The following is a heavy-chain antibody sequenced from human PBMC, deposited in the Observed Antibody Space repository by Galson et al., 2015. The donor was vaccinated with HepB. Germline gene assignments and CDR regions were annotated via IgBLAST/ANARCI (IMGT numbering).Heavy chain of an antibody. J-gene: IGHJ4*02. V-gene: IGHV3-30-3*01. CDR3: AREGLVGSFDY. CDR2: ISYDGSNK. D-gene: IGHD1-26*01. CDR1: GFTFSSYA. Sequence: SLRLSCAASGFTFSSYAMSWVRQAPGKGLEWVAVISYDGSNKYYADSVKGRFTISRDNSKNTLYLQMNSLRAEDTAVYYCAREGLVGSFDYWGQGTLVTVSS.